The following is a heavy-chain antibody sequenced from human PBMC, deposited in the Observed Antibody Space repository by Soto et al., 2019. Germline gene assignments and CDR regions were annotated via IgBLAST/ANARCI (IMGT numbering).Heavy chain of an antibody. D-gene: IGHD4-17*01. CDR2: ISYTGSA. Sequence: PSETLSLTCTVSGGSINYSYWTWIRQPPGKGLEWIGYISYTGSANYNASLKSRFTISVDTSKNQFSLKLSSVTAADTALYYCARVNYGDYYYGMDVWGQGTTVTVSS. CDR3: ARVNYGDYYYGMDV. V-gene: IGHV4-59*01. CDR1: GGSINYSY. J-gene: IGHJ6*02.